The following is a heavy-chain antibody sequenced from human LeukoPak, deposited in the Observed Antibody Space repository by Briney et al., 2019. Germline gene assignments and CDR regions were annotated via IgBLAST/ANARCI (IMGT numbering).Heavy chain of an antibody. V-gene: IGHV4-39*07. D-gene: IGHD2-2*01. CDR1: GGSISSSSYY. Sequence: PSETLSLTCTVSGGSISSSSYYWGWIRQPPGKGLEWIGSIYYSGSTYYNPSLKSRLTISVDTSKNQFSLKLSSVTAADTAVYYCASQVPATAMIDYWGQGTLVTVSS. CDR3: ASQVPATAMIDY. J-gene: IGHJ4*02. CDR2: IYYSGST.